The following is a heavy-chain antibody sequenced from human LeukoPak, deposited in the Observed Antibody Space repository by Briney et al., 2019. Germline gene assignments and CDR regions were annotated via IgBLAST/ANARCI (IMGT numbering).Heavy chain of an antibody. CDR1: GASISTYY. V-gene: IGHV4-59*01. J-gene: IGHJ4*02. Sequence: SETLSLTCTVSGASISTYYWGWIRQPPGKGLEWIGHIYYVGSTNYSPSLKSRVTMSVDTSQNQFSLKLSSVTAADTAVYYCARGDVPAARPLDYWGQGTLVTVSS. CDR3: ARGDVPAARPLDY. D-gene: IGHD2-2*01. CDR2: IYYVGST.